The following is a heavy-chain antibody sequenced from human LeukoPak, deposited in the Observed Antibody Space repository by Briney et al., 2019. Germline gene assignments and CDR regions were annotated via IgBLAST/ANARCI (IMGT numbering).Heavy chain of an antibody. J-gene: IGHJ4*02. Sequence: GGSLRLSCAASGFTFSNYWMTWVRQAPGKGLEWVANIKEDGSKKNYVDSLKGRFTISRDNAKNSLYLQMNSLRAEDTAVYYCATPLDYYDSSGYHQGGDWGQGTLVTVS. CDR1: GFTFSNYW. CDR2: IKEDGSKK. V-gene: IGHV3-7*03. D-gene: IGHD3-22*01. CDR3: ATPLDYYDSSGYHQGGD.